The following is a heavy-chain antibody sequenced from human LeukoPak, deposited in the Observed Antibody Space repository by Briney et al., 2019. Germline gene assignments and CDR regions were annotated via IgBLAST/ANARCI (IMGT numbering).Heavy chain of an antibody. CDR3: SRNRVVGGFDT. V-gene: IGHV3-7*01. J-gene: IGHJ5*02. D-gene: IGHD3-10*01. CDR2: IKQDGSEK. CDR1: GFTFSNYW. Sequence: GGSLRLSCAVSGFTFSNYWMTWVRQAPGKGLEWVATIKQDGSEKHYVDSVKGRFTVSRDNAKNSLYLQMNSLRAEDTAVYYRSRNRVVGGFDTWGQGTLVTVSS.